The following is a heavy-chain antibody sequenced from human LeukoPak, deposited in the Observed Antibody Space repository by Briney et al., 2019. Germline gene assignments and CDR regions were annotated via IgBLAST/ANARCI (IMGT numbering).Heavy chain of an antibody. CDR2: IRYDGSNK. D-gene: IGHD6-25*01. J-gene: IGHJ4*02. Sequence: GGSLRLSCAASGFTFSSYGMHWVRQAPGKGLEWVAFIRYDGSNKYYADSVKGRFTISRDNAKNSLYLQMNSLRAEDTAVYYCARVRSGFFDYWGQGTLVTVSS. V-gene: IGHV3-30*02. CDR3: ARVRSGFFDY. CDR1: GFTFSSYG.